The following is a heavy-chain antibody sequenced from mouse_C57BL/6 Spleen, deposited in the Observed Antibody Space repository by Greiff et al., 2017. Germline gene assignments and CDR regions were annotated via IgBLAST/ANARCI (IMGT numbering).Heavy chain of an antibody. Sequence: QVQLKESGAELVRPGTSVKVSCKASGYAFTNYLIEWVKQRPGQGLEWIGVINPGSGGTNYNEKFKGKATLTADKSSSTAYMQLSSLTSEDSAVYFCARGDYYGSRYFDVWGTGTTVTVSS. D-gene: IGHD1-1*01. CDR1: GYAFTNYL. CDR2: INPGSGGT. CDR3: ARGDYYGSRYFDV. J-gene: IGHJ1*03. V-gene: IGHV1-54*01.